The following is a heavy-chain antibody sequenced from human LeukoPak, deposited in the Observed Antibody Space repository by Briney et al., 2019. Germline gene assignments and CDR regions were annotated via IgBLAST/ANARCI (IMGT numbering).Heavy chain of an antibody. CDR3: AREKLVPGATSLDY. V-gene: IGHV4-4*01. Sequence: GSLRLSCAASGFTFSNAWMSWVRQAPGKGLEWIGEIFHTGTTYYNPSLKSRVTISVDKSKNQFSLKLTSVAAADTAVYFCAREKLVPGATSLDYWGQGTLVTVSS. CDR2: IFHTGTT. D-gene: IGHD6-19*01. CDR1: GFTFSNAW. J-gene: IGHJ4*02.